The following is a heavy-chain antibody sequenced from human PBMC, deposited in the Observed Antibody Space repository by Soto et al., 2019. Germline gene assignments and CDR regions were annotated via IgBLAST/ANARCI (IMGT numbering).Heavy chain of an antibody. J-gene: IGHJ5*02. CDR2: ISYDGRNK. CDR3: AKGGSSSARYFDA. CDR1: GFSFNSYG. D-gene: IGHD6-6*01. Sequence: QVQVVESGGGVVQPGRSLRLSCAASGFSFNSYGMHWVRQAPGKGLEWVAIISYDGRNKYYADSVKGRFTISRDSPKNTLYLQMNSLRAEDTAVYCCAKGGSSSARYFDAWGQGALVTVSP. V-gene: IGHV3-30*18.